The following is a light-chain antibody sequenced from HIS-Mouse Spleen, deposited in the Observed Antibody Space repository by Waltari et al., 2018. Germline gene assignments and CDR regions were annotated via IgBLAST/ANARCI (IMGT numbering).Light chain of an antibody. J-gene: IGLJ1*01. CDR1: KLGDNY. CDR2: QDS. V-gene: IGLV3-1*01. CDR3: QAWDSSTAV. Sequence: SYELTQPPSVSVSPGQTARITCSGDKLGDNYACWYQQKPGQSPVLVIYQDSKRPSGFPERFSGSNSGNTATLTISGTQAMDEADYYCQAWDSSTAVFGTGTKVTVL.